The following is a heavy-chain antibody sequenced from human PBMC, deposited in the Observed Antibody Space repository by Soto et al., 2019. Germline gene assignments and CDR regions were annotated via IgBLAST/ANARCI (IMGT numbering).Heavy chain of an antibody. CDR3: VRGGSNSAS. D-gene: IGHD4-4*01. J-gene: IGHJ5*02. CDR1: GFTCSDSW. CDR2: IKPDESEK. Sequence: EVQLVESGGGLVQPGGSLRLSCTASGFTCSDSWMTWVRQAPGKGLEWVARIKPDESEKKYADSVKGRCSISRDNAKNSMYLQMDSLRGEDTAVYYCVRGGSNSASWGQGTLVTVSS. V-gene: IGHV3-7*01.